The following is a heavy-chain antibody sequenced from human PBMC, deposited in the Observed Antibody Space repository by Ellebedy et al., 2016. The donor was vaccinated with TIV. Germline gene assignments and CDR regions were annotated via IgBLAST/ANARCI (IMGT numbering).Heavy chain of an antibody. J-gene: IGHJ3*01. CDR3: ARDPVGVGPAFDV. D-gene: IGHD4-23*01. V-gene: IGHV3-23*01. CDR2: ITESGGHT. Sequence: GESLKISCAASGLTFSSHAMSWVRQAPGKGLEWVSSITESGGHTYYADSVKGRFTISRDNSKATLFLQMNSLRAEDTAIYFCARDPVGVGPAFDVWGQGTMVTVSS. CDR1: GLTFSSHA.